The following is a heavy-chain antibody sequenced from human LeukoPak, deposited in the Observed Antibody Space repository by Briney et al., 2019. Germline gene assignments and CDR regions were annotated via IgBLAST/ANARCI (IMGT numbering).Heavy chain of an antibody. CDR3: ARHPDSSTSGGFDY. CDR1: GGSISSYY. J-gene: IGHJ4*02. CDR2: IYYSGST. D-gene: IGHD4-11*01. V-gene: IGHV4-59*08. Sequence: SETLSLTCTVSGGSISSYYWSWLRQPPGKGLEWIGYIYYSGSTNYNPSLKSRVTISVDTSKNQFSLKLSSVTAADTAVYYCARHPDSSTSGGFDYGGQGTLVTVSS.